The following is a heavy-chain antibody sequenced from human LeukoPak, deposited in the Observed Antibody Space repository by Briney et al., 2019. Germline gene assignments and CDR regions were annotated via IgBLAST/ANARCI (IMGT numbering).Heavy chain of an antibody. CDR3: ARAPTDDYGDYSFDY. Sequence: GGSLRLSCAASGFTFRDYWMSWVRQAPGKGLEWVDNIKKDGSDKYYVDSVKGRFTVSRDNAKNSLYLQMNSLRAEDTAVYYCARAPTDDYGDYSFDYWGQGTLVTVSS. J-gene: IGHJ4*02. D-gene: IGHD4-17*01. CDR2: IKKDGSDK. V-gene: IGHV3-7*01. CDR1: GFTFRDYW.